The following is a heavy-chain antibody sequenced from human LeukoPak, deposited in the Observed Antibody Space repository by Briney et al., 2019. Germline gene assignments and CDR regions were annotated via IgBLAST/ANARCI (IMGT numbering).Heavy chain of an antibody. CDR2: INHSGST. D-gene: IGHD6-13*01. CDR1: GGSFSGYY. Sequence: PSETLSLTCAVYGGSFSGYYWSWIRQPPGKGLEWIGEINHSGSTDYNPSLKSRVTISVDTSKNQFSLKLSSVTAADTAVYYCASSRELSWYYRERWFGPWGQGTLVTVSS. CDR3: ASSRELSWYYRERWFGP. J-gene: IGHJ5*02. V-gene: IGHV4-34*01.